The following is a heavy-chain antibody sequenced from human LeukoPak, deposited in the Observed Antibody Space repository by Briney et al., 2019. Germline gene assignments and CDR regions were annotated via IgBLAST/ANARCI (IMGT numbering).Heavy chain of an antibody. Sequence: PSETLSLTCTVSGGSISSYYWSWIRQPPGKGLEWIGYIYYSGSTNYNPSHKSRVTISVDTSKNQFSLKLSSVTAADTAVYYCARDGGSYYFDYWGQGTLVTVSS. V-gene: IGHV4-59*01. D-gene: IGHD1-26*01. CDR2: IYYSGST. CDR3: ARDGGSYYFDY. CDR1: GGSISSYY. J-gene: IGHJ4*02.